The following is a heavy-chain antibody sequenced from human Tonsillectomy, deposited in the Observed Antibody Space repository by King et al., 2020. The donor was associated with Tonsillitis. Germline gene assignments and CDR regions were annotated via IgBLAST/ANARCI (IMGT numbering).Heavy chain of an antibody. J-gene: IGHJ4*02. CDR2: MNPNSGNT. Sequence: QLVQSGAEVKKPGASVRVSCKASGYTFTSYDINWVRQAPGHGLEWMGWMNPNSGNTGYAQKFKGRVTMTRNTSISTAYMELSSLRSEDTAVYYCARGLDSGYDLDYWGQGTLVTVSS. CDR1: GYTFTSYD. V-gene: IGHV1-8*01. D-gene: IGHD5-12*01. CDR3: ARGLDSGYDLDY.